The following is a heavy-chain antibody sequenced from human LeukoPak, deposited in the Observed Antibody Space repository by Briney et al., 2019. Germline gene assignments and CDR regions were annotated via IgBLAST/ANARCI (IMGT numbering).Heavy chain of an antibody. V-gene: IGHV1-69*04. CDR1: GGTFSSYA. CDR3: ARDPQQFTYYYGMDV. J-gene: IGHJ6*02. Sequence: SVKVSCKASGGTFSSYAISWVRQAPGQGLEWMGRIIPILGIANYAQKFQGRVTITADKSTSTAYMELSSLRPEDTAVYYCARDPQQFTYYYGMDVWGQGTTVTVSS. D-gene: IGHD6-13*01. CDR2: IIPILGIA.